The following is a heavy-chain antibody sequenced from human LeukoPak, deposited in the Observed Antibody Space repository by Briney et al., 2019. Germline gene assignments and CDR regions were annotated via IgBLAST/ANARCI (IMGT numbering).Heavy chain of an antibody. D-gene: IGHD3-10*01. V-gene: IGHV1-46*01. CDR1: GYTFTGYY. CDR2: INPSGGST. CDR3: ARSTMVRGVIMYYFDY. J-gene: IGHJ4*02. Sequence: ASVKVSCKASGYTFTGYYMHWVRQAPGQGLEWMGWINPSGGSTSYAQKFQGRVTMTRDMSTSTVYMELSSLRSEDTAVYYCARSTMVRGVIMYYFDYWGQGTLVTVSS.